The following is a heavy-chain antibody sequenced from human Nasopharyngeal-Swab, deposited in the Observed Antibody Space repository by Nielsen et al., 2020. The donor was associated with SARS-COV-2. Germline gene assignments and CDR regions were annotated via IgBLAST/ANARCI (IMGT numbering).Heavy chain of an antibody. V-gene: IGHV4-59*01. CDR2: IYYSGST. D-gene: IGHD3-3*01. J-gene: IGHJ5*02. Sequence: WLRQPPGKGLEWIGYIYYSGSTNYNPSLKSRVTISVDTSKNQFSLKLSSVTAADTAVYYCARDRDYDFWSGYYKGWFDPWGQGTLVTVSS. CDR3: ARDRDYDFWSGYYKGWFDP.